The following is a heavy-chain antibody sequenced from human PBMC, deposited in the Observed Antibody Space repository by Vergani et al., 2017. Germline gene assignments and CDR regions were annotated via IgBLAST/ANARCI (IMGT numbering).Heavy chain of an antibody. CDR1: GFTFSSHA. V-gene: IGHV3-23*01. J-gene: IGHJ6*02. CDR3: ARDLQYCSSTSCYWFNYGMDV. D-gene: IGHD2-2*01. Sequence: EVQLLQSEGAVVQPGGSLRLSCVASGFTFSSHAMSWVRQGHGQGLEWVSSIKNTGDSTHYADSVKGRFTISRDNAKNSLYLQMNSLRAEDTAVYYCARDLQYCSSTSCYWFNYGMDVWGQGTTVTVSS. CDR2: IKNTGDST.